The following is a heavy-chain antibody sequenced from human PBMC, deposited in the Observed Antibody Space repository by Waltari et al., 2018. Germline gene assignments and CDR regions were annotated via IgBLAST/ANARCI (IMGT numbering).Heavy chain of an antibody. CDR3: FVVPAAMKWNWFDP. J-gene: IGHJ5*02. V-gene: IGHV3-7*01. Sequence: EVQLVESGGGLVQPGGSLRLSCAASGFTFSSYWMSWVRQAPGKGLEWVANIKQDGSEKYYVDSVKGRFTISRDNAKNSLYLQMNSLRAEDTAVYYCFVVPAAMKWNWFDPWGQGTLVTVSS. D-gene: IGHD2-2*01. CDR1: GFTFSSYW. CDR2: IKQDGSEK.